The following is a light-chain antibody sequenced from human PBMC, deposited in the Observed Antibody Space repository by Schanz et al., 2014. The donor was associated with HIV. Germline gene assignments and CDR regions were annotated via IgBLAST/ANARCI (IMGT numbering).Light chain of an antibody. J-gene: IGLJ2*01. CDR2: GDK. Sequence: QSVLTQPPSVSGAPGQRVTIPCSGSSSNVGAGFDVHWYKQLPETAPKLLIFGDKNRPSGVPDRYSGSKSDTSASLAITGLQAEDEASYYCQSFDKSVSAVVFGGGTKLTVL. CDR3: QSFDKSVSAVV. CDR1: SSNVGAGFD. V-gene: IGLV1-40*01.